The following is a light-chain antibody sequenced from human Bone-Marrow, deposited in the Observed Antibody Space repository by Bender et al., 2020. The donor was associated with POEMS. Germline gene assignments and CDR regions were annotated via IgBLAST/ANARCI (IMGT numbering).Light chain of an antibody. CDR3: SSHGGSNNFVV. CDR1: GSDVGGHKY. Sequence: QSALTQPASVSESPGQSVTISCTVPGSDVGGHKYVSWYQQHPGGAPKLMIYDVDKRPSGVPDRFSGSKSGNTASLTVSGLQAEDEAEYHCSSHGGSNNFVVFGGGTKLTVL. CDR2: DVD. J-gene: IGLJ2*01. V-gene: IGLV2-8*01.